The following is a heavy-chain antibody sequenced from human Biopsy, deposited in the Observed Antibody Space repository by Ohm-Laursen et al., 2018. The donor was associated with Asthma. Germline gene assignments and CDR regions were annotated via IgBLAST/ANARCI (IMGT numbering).Heavy chain of an antibody. CDR2: MSFDGRQT. D-gene: IGHD3-3*01. CDR3: AKERYYDFWSGYPI. V-gene: IGHV3-30*18. Sequence: SLRLSCTASGFRFSDYGMHWVRQAPGKGLGWVAVMSFDGRQTYYADSVKGRFTISRDNSKNTLYLQMNSLRAEDTAVYYCAKERYYDFWSGYPIWGQGTMVTVSS. J-gene: IGHJ3*02. CDR1: GFRFSDYG.